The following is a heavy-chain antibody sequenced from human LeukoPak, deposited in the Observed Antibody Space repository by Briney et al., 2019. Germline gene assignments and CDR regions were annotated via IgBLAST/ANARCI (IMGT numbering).Heavy chain of an antibody. CDR2: IYHSGST. D-gene: IGHD3-3*01. V-gene: IGHV4-59*12. CDR1: GGSISSYY. CDR3: ARGGGFSPLNWFDP. Sequence: KPSETLSLTCTVSGGSISSYYWSWIRQPPGKGLEWIGYIYHSGSTYYNPSLKSRVTISVDRSKNQFSLKLSSVTAADTAVYYCARGGGFSPLNWFDPWGQGTLVTVSS. J-gene: IGHJ5*02.